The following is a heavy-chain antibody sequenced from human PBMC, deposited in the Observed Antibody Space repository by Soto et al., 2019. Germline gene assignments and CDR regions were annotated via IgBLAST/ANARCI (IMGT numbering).Heavy chain of an antibody. J-gene: IGHJ6*02. Sequence: QVQLVQSGAEVKKPGASVKVSCKASGYTFTSYYMHWVRQAPGQGLEWMGIINPSGGSTSYAPKFQGRVTMTRDTSTSTVYMELSSLRSEDTAVYYCARAGYCISTSCYSEDYYYGMDVWGQGTTVTVSS. D-gene: IGHD2-2*01. CDR1: GYTFTSYY. V-gene: IGHV1-46*01. CDR3: ARAGYCISTSCYSEDYYYGMDV. CDR2: INPSGGST.